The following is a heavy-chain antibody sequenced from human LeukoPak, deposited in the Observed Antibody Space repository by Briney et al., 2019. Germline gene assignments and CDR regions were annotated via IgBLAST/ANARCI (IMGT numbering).Heavy chain of an antibody. D-gene: IGHD1-26*01. CDR2: ITSNGGTT. Sequence: GGSLRLSCVVSGFTFSSHAMHWVRQAPGKGLEYVSAITSNGGTTYYANPVKGRFTISRDNSKNTLYLQMGSLRVEDMAVYYCARSGRGGAFDIWGQGTMVTVSS. J-gene: IGHJ3*02. CDR3: ARSGRGGAFDI. CDR1: GFTFSSHA. V-gene: IGHV3-64*01.